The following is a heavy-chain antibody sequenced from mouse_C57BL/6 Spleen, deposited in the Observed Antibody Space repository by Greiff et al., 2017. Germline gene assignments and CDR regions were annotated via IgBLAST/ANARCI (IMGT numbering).Heavy chain of an antibody. CDR3: ARIAPYGSSCGENAMDY. D-gene: IGHD1-1*01. V-gene: IGHV8-8*01. CDR1: GFSLSTFGMG. J-gene: IGHJ4*01. Sequence: QVTLKVSGPGILQPSPTLSLSCSFSGFSLSTFGMGVGWISPPSGKGLVWLAHIWWDDDKYYNPVLKSRLTISKDTSKNQVFLKIANVDTADTVTYYCARIAPYGSSCGENAMDYWGQGTSLTVSS. CDR2: IWWDDDK.